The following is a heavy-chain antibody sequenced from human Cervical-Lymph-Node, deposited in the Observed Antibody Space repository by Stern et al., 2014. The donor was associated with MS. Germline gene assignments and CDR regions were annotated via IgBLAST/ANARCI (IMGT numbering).Heavy chain of an antibody. V-gene: IGHV3-33*01. Sequence: MQLVESGGGVVQPGRSLRLSCAASGFTFSSGGMHWVRQAPGKGLEWLAIIYYDGSNRYYADSVKGRFTISRDNSKNTLYLQMNSLRAEDTAVYYCAREGGNTAEYFQHWGQGTLVTVSS. CDR2: IYYDGSNR. CDR1: GFTFSSGG. J-gene: IGHJ1*01. CDR3: AREGGNTAEYFQH. D-gene: IGHD4-23*01.